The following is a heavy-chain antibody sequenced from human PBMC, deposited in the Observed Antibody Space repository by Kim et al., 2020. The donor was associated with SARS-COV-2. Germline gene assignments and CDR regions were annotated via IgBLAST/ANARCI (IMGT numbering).Heavy chain of an antibody. Sequence: SETLSLTCTVSGDSISSSSYYWGWIRQPPGKGLEWIGSIYYSGSTYYNPSLKSRVTISVDTSKNQFSLKLSSVTAADTAVYYCARHFWHSSALYYFDYWGQGTLVTVSS. CDR2: IYYSGST. V-gene: IGHV4-39*01. J-gene: IGHJ4*02. CDR3: ARHFWHSSALYYFDY. D-gene: IGHD6-19*01. CDR1: GDSISSSSYY.